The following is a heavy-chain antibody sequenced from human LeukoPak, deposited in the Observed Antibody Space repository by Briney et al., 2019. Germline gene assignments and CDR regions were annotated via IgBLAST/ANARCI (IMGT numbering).Heavy chain of an antibody. D-gene: IGHD3-3*01. J-gene: IGHJ4*02. CDR1: GFTFIIYA. Sequence: GGSLTLSCAASGFTFIIYAMSWLRQAPGKGLEWVSSISGSGGSTYYADSVKGRFTISRDNSKNTLYLQMNSLRAEDTAVYYCAKPLLSGYWYYFDYWGQGTLVTVSS. CDR3: AKPLLSGYWYYFDY. CDR2: ISGSGGST. V-gene: IGHV3-23*01.